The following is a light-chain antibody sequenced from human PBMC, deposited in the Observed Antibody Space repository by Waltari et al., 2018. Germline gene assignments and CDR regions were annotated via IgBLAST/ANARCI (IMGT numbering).Light chain of an antibody. J-gene: IGKJ5*01. V-gene: IGKV2-30*02. CDR2: KVS. CDR1: QSLVHSDGNTY. CDR3: MQGTHWPPIT. Sequence: DVVMTQSPLSLPVTLGQPAPISCRSSQSLVHSDGNTYLSWFQQRPGQSPRRLIYKVSNRDSGVPDRFSGSGSGTDFTLKISRVEAEDVGVYYCMQGTHWPPITFGQGTRLDIK.